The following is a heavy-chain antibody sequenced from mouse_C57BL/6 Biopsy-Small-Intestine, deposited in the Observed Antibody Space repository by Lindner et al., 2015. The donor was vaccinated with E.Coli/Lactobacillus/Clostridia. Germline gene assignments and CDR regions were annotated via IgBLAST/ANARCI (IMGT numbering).Heavy chain of an antibody. Sequence: VQLQESGPELMKPGASVKISCKASGYSFTGYYMHWVKQSPEKSLEWIGEINPSTGSSTYNQKFKAKATLTVDKSSSTAYMQLKSLTSEDSAVYFCARSGIYFDYDGDGFAYWGQGTLVTVSA. CDR1: GYSFTGYY. D-gene: IGHD2-4*01. CDR2: INPSTGSS. V-gene: IGHV1-42*01. CDR3: ARSGIYFDYDGDGFAY. J-gene: IGHJ3*01.